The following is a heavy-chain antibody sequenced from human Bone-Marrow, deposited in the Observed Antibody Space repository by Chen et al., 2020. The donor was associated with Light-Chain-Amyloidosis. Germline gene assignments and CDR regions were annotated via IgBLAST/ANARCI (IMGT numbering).Heavy chain of an antibody. CDR3: ARGGIREVDTPF. CDR2: IKPDGTET. CDR1: GFTFPPYW. V-gene: IGHV3-7*03. Sequence: EVQLLESGGGLVQPGGSLSLSCAASGFTFPPYWMTWVRRPPGKGLAWVATIKPDGTETYYVDSVRCRFTISRDNAQNSLFLRMSSLRVEDTAVYYCARGGIREVDTPFWGQGTLVTVSS. J-gene: IGHJ4*02. D-gene: IGHD5-18*01.